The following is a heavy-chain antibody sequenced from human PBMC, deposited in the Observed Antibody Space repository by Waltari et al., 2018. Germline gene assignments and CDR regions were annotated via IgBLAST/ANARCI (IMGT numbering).Heavy chain of an antibody. CDR3: ASGISSGRRYDY. V-gene: IGHV1-69*13. D-gene: IGHD6-19*01. CDR1: GGTFSSYA. J-gene: IGHJ4*02. Sequence: QVQLVQSGAEVKKPGSSVKVSCKASGGTFSSYAISWVRQAPGQGLEWMGGNSAVCGTANYAQKCQGRVTITADESTSTAYMELSSLRSEDTAVYYCASGISSGRRYDYWGQGTLVTVSS. CDR2: NSAVCGTA.